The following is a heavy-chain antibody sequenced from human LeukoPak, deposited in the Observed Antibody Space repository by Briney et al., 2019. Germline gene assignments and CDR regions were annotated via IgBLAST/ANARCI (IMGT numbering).Heavy chain of an antibody. V-gene: IGHV5-51*01. CDR1: GCSFTTYW. CDR2: IYPGDSDT. Sequence: GESLKISCKASGCSFTTYWIGWVRQMPGKGLEWMGIIYPGDSDTRYSPSFQGQVTISADKSISTAYLQWSSLKASDTAMYYCARQDLGDDYNYFDYWGQGTLVTVSS. D-gene: IGHD5-24*01. J-gene: IGHJ4*02. CDR3: ARQDLGDDYNYFDY.